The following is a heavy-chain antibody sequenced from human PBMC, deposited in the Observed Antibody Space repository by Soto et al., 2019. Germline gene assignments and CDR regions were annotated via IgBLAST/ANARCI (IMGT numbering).Heavy chain of an antibody. V-gene: IGHV3-23*01. CDR2: ISGSGGST. CDR3: AKVHGSGNYHNFPDY. Sequence: GGSLRLSCSASVFTFSTYAISCVRQAPGKGLEWVSLISGSGGSTYYADSVKGRFTISRDNSKNTLYLQMNSLRAEDTAVYYCAKVHGSGNYHNFPDYWGQGTLVTVSS. J-gene: IGHJ4*02. D-gene: IGHD3-10*01. CDR1: VFTFSTYA.